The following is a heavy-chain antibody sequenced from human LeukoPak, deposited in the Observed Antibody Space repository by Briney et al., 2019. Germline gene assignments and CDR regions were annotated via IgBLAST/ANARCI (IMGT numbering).Heavy chain of an antibody. V-gene: IGHV3-15*01. D-gene: IGHD3-10*01. J-gene: IGHJ4*02. CDR3: TTAVRFGDLIFDY. Sequence: PGGSLRLSCAASGFTFSNAWMSWVRQAPGKGLEWVGRIKSKIDGGTTDYAAPVKGRFTISRDDSKNTLYLQMNSLKTEDTAVYYCTTAVRFGDLIFDYWGQGALVTVSS. CDR1: GFTFSNAW. CDR2: IKSKIDGGTT.